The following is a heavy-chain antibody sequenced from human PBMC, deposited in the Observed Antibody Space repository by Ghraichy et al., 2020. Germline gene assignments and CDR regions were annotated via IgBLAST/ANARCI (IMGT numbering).Heavy chain of an antibody. CDR3: ATQSGYSGSGY. V-gene: IGHV3-7*03. J-gene: IGHJ4*02. CDR1: GFNFGNSW. Sequence: GGSLRLSCAVSGFNFGNSWMSWVRQAPGKGLEWVANIKQDGSDRYYVDSVKGRFTISRDNAKNSLYLQMNSLRAEDTAVYYCATQSGYSGSGYWGQGTLVTVSS. CDR2: IKQDGSDR. D-gene: IGHD3-3*01.